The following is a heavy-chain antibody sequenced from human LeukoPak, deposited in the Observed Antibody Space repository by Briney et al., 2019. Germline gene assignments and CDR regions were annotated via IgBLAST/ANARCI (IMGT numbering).Heavy chain of an antibody. V-gene: IGHV4-61*02. D-gene: IGHD6-13*01. Sequence: SQTLSLTCTVSGGSISSGSYYWSWIRQPAEKGLEWIGRIYTSGSTNYNPSLKSRVTISVDTSKNQFSLKLSSVTAADTAVYYCASQQNGLFDYWGQGTLVTVSS. J-gene: IGHJ4*02. CDR1: GGSISSGSYY. CDR3: ASQQNGLFDY. CDR2: IYTSGST.